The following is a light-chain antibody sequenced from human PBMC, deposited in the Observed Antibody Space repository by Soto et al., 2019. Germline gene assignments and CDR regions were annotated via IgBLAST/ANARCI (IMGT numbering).Light chain of an antibody. Sequence: EIVMTQSPATLSVSPGERATLSCRASQSVSSNLAWYQQKPGQAPSPLIYGASTRATGIPARFSGSGSGTEFTLTISSLQSEDFAVYYCQHYYNWSRTFGQGTKVDIK. CDR1: QSVSSN. J-gene: IGKJ1*01. CDR3: QHYYNWSRT. V-gene: IGKV3-15*01. CDR2: GAS.